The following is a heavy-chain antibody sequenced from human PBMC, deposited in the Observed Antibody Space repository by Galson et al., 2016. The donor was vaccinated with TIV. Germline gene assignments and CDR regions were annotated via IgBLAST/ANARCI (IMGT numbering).Heavy chain of an antibody. CDR1: GLTVSTNY. D-gene: IGHD3-22*01. CDR2: LYSDGSA. J-gene: IGHJ4*02. Sequence: SLRLSCAASGLTVSTNYMSWVRQAPGKGLEWVSILYSDGSAYYADSVKGRFTISRDNFKNTVYLQLNSLRAEDTAVYYCARSYESSGNRGRFDHWGQGTLVTVSS. CDR3: ARSYESSGNRGRFDH. V-gene: IGHV3-53*01.